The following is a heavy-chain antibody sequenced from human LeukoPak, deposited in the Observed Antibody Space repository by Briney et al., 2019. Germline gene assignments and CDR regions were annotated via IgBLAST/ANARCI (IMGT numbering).Heavy chain of an antibody. CDR1: GYTFTSYG. V-gene: IGHV1-18*01. J-gene: IGHJ4*02. D-gene: IGHD3-22*01. Sequence: VASVKVSCKATGYTFTSYGISWVRQAPGQGLGWMGWISAYNGNTNYAQKLQGRVTMTTDTSTSTAYMELRSLRSDDTAVYYCARGPYYYDSSGYLDYAGGFDYWGQGTLVTVSS. CDR3: ARGPYYYDSSGYLDYAGGFDY. CDR2: ISAYNGNT.